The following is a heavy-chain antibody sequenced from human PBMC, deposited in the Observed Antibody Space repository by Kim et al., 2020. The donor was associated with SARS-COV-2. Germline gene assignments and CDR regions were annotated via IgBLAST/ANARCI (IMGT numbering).Heavy chain of an antibody. J-gene: IGHJ4*02. CDR1: GFTFDDYA. CDR3: AKDIAVAPSTLTYFDY. Sequence: GGSLRLSCAASGFTFDDYAMHWVRQAPRKGLEWVSGINWKGGYIAYADSVKGRFTMARDNAKNSLYLEMNSLRAEDTAFYYCAKDIAVAPSTLTYFDYWGQGALVTVSS. D-gene: IGHD6-13*01. V-gene: IGHV3-9*01. CDR2: INWKGGYI.